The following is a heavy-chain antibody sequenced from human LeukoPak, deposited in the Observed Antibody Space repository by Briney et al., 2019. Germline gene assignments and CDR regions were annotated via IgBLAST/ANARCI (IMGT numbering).Heavy chain of an antibody. Sequence: SETLSLTCTVSGGSISSYYWSWIRQPPGKGLEWIGYIYYSGSTNYNPSLKSRVAISVDTSKNQFSLKLSSVTAADTAVYYCARGWVIFGVVTPLYYFDYWGQGTLVTVSS. V-gene: IGHV4-59*01. D-gene: IGHD3-3*01. CDR1: GGSISSYY. CDR3: ARGWVIFGVVTPLYYFDY. J-gene: IGHJ4*02. CDR2: IYYSGST.